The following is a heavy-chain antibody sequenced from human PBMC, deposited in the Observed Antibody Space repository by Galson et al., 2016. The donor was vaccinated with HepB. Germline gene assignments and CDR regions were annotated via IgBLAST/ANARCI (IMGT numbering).Heavy chain of an antibody. Sequence: EPLSLTCAVSGVSISSNWWSWVRQPPGKGLEWIGEIDHRGSTNYNPSLRSRVSISVDKSKNQFSLRLSSLTAADTAIFYCARAGTYYLESWGQGTLVTVSS. CDR3: ARAGTYYLES. J-gene: IGHJ4*02. V-gene: IGHV4-4*02. CDR1: GVSISSNW. CDR2: IDHRGST.